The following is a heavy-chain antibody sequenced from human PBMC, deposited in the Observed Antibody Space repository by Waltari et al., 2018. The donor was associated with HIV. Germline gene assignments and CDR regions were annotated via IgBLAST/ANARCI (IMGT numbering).Heavy chain of an antibody. J-gene: IGHJ3*02. D-gene: IGHD2-2*01. Sequence: QLQLQESGPGLVKPSETLSLTCTVSGGYISSTSYYWAWIRQPPGKGLQWIGSIYYSGNTYYNPSLKSRVTISVDTSKNQFSLKLGSVTAADTAVYYCARSYCSSTSCYAVGALDIWGQGTMVTVSA. CDR2: IYYSGNT. V-gene: IGHV4-39*01. CDR3: ARSYCSSTSCYAVGALDI. CDR1: GGYISSTSYY.